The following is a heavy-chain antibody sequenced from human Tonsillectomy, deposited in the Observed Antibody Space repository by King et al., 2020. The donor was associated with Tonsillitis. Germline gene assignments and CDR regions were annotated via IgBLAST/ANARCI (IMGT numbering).Heavy chain of an antibody. CDR3: TKGEYGLGTYV. D-gene: IGHD3-10*01. V-gene: IGHV3-49*03. CDR1: GFTFDEYA. Sequence: VQLVESGGGLVQPGRYLRLYCTASGFTFDEYAMSWFRQAPGKGLEWVGFIRSKDYGGTTEYAASVKGRFTISRDDSKSIAYLQMNSLKTEDTAVYYCTKGEYGLGTYVWGPGTLVTVTS. J-gene: IGHJ4*02. CDR2: IRSKDYGGTT.